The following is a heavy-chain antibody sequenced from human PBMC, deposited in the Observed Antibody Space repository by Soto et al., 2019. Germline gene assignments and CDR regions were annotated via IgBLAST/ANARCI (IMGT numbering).Heavy chain of an antibody. CDR1: GFTFSNYW. V-gene: IGHV3-74*01. CDR2: IDSDGSRI. CDR3: VGTGLVVAVATREDF. D-gene: IGHD2-15*01. J-gene: IGHJ4*02. Sequence: EVQLVESGGGLVQPGESLRLSCAASGFTFSNYWMHWVRQAPGKGLVWVSRIDSDGSRITYADFVKGRFTISRDNAKNTVYLHMNSLTAEDTAVYYCVGTGLVVAVATREDFWGQGTLVTVSS.